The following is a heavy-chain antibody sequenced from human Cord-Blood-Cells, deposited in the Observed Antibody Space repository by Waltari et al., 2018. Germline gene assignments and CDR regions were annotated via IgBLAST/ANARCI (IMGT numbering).Heavy chain of an antibody. J-gene: IGHJ4*02. Sequence: QVQLQESGPGLVKPSETLSLTRTVSGGSLSSHSCTWLRQPPGEGLEWIGYIYYSGSTNYNPSLKSRVTISVDTSKNQFSLKLSSVTAADTAVYYCARGSSYYYDSSGYYYFDYWGQGTLVTVSS. V-gene: IGHV4-59*11. CDR2: IYYSGST. D-gene: IGHD3-22*01. CDR3: ARGSSYYYDSSGYYYFDY. CDR1: GGSLSSHS.